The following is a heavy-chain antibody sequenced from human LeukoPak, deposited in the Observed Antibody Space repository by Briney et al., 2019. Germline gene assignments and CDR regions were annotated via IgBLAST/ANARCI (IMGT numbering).Heavy chain of an antibody. CDR3: VGDQVDVTGYLR. J-gene: IGHJ4*02. V-gene: IGHV3-64D*06. Sequence: GGSLRLSCSASGFIFTTYTMYWVRQAPGKGLEFVSVVNGNGDTTYYTDSVKGRFTISRDNSKNTSYLQMSSLRAEDTAVYYCVGDQVDVTGYLRWGQGTRVAVSA. D-gene: IGHD3-9*01. CDR2: VNGNGDTT. CDR1: GFIFTTYT.